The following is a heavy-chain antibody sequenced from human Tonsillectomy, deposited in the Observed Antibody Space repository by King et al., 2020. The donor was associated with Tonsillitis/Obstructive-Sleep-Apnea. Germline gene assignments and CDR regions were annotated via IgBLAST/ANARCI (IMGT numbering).Heavy chain of an antibody. CDR3: ARDPLITIFGVVSINSGYYFDY. D-gene: IGHD3-3*01. CDR1: GFTFSSYS. Sequence: VQLVESGGGLVQPGGSLRLSCAASGFTFSSYSMNWVRQAPGKGLEWVSYISSSSSTIYYADSVKGRFTISRDNAKNSLYLQMNSLRDEDTAVYYCARDPLITIFGVVSINSGYYFDYWGQGTLVTVSS. CDR2: ISSSSSTI. V-gene: IGHV3-48*02. J-gene: IGHJ4*02.